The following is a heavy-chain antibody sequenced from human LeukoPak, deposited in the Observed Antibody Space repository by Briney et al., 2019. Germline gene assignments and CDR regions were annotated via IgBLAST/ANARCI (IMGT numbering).Heavy chain of an antibody. J-gene: IGHJ3*02. Sequence: SETLSLTCAVYGGSFSGYYWSWIRQPPGKGLEWIGEINHSGSTSYNPSLKSRVTISVDTSKNQFSLKLSSVTAADTAVYYCATGPGGYGSGSPEAFDIWGQGTMVTVSS. CDR1: GGSFSGYY. CDR3: ATGPGGYGSGSPEAFDI. V-gene: IGHV4-34*01. CDR2: INHSGST. D-gene: IGHD3-10*01.